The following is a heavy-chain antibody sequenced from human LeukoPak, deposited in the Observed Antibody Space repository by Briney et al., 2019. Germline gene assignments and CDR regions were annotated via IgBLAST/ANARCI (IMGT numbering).Heavy chain of an antibody. CDR1: GFMFSSFS. V-gene: IGHV3-23*01. CDR2: ISAGGST. CDR3: AKRPAAVRGVVPYLDY. Sequence: GGSLRLSCAVSGFMFSSFSMSWVRHVPGKGLEWASTISAGGSTYYADSVKGRFTIPRDNSKNTLFLQMNSLRAEDTAIYYCAKRPAAVRGVVPYLDYWGQGTLVTVSS. D-gene: IGHD3-10*02. J-gene: IGHJ4*02.